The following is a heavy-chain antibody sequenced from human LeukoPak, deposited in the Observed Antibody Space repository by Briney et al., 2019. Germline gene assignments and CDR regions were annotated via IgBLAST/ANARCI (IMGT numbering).Heavy chain of an antibody. V-gene: IGHV4-4*07. D-gene: IGHD3-9*01. CDR2: IYTSGST. Sequence: PSETLSLTCTVSGGSISSYYWSWIRQPAGKGLEWIGRIYTSGSTNYNPSLKSRVTMSVDTSKNQFSLKLSSVTAADTAVYYCARDSGEWGYLDWLSAPAPNWFDPWGQGTLVTVSS. CDR3: ARDSGEWGYLDWLSAPAPNWFDP. J-gene: IGHJ5*02. CDR1: GGSISSYY.